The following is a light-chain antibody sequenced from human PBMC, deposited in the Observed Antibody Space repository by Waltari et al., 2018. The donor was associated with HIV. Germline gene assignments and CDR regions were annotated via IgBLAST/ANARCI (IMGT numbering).Light chain of an antibody. V-gene: IGLV2-11*01. CDR3: CSYADKYTWV. CDR1: SSDVGYYNY. J-gene: IGLJ3*02. Sequence: QSALTQPRSVSGSPGPSVTISCTGTSSDVGYYNYVSWYQQHPGKAPNLMIFDVNKRPSGVPDRFSGSKSGNTASLTISGLQAEDEADYYCCSYADKYTWVFGGGTKLTVL. CDR2: DVN.